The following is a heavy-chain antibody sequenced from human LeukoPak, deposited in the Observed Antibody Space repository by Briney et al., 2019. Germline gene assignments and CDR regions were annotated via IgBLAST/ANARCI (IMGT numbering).Heavy chain of an antibody. J-gene: IGHJ5*02. CDR2: IYPGDSAT. CDR1: GSSFTSYW. D-gene: IGHD3-10*01. CDR3: ARLGGVLAPFDP. V-gene: IGHV5-51*01. Sequence: GGSLKISFKGSGSSFTSYWIGWGRRMPGKGGGWMGIIYPGDSATRYSPSFQGQVTFSADRSISTAYLQWSSLKASDTAMYYCARLGGVLAPFDPWGQGTLVTVSS.